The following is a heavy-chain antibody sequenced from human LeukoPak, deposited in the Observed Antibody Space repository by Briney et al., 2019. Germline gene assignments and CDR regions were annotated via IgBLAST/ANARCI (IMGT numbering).Heavy chain of an antibody. V-gene: IGHV3-30*02. Sequence: GGSLRLSCAASGFTFSSYEMNWVRQAPGKGLEWVAFIRYDGSNKYYADSVKGRFTISRDNSKNTLYLQMNSLRAEDTAVYYCAKGGGTVTVPLDYWGQGTLVTVSS. CDR3: AKGGGTVTVPLDY. J-gene: IGHJ4*02. CDR2: IRYDGSNK. CDR1: GFTFSSYE. D-gene: IGHD4-17*01.